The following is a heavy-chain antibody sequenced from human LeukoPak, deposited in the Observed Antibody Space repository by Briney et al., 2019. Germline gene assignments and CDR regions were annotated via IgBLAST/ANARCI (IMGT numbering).Heavy chain of an antibody. CDR3: ARDSHCSGGSCYPGLNWFDP. CDR2: IYTSGST. D-gene: IGHD2-15*01. Sequence: PSETLSLTCTVSGGSISSYYWSWIRQPAGKGLEWIGRIYTSGSTNYNPSLKSRVTMSVDTSKNQFSLKLSSVTAADTAVYYCARDSHCSGGSCYPGLNWFDPWGQGTLVTVSS. CDR1: GGSISSYY. J-gene: IGHJ5*02. V-gene: IGHV4-4*07.